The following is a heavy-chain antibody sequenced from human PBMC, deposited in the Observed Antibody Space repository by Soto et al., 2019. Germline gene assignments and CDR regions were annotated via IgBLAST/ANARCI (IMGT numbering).Heavy chain of an antibody. CDR3: AGDPAP. CDR1: GGSISTGGYY. CDR2: IYNSATT. J-gene: IGHJ5*02. V-gene: IGHV4-31*03. Sequence: QVQLQESGPGLVKPSQTLSLTCTVSGGSISTGGYYWSWIRQHPGKGLGWIGYIYNSATTYYNPDLKSRVTTSVDTSKNQFSLKLSSGTGADAAVYYCAGDPAPWGQGALVTVSS.